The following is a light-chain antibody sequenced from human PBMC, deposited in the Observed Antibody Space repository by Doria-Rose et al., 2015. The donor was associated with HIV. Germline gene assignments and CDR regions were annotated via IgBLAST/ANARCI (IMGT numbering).Light chain of an antibody. CDR3: MQTILLPFT. CDR1: QSLVNSDGKTY. V-gene: IGKV2D-29*02. CDR2: EVS. Sequence: EIVLTQSPLSLSVTPGQPASISCRSSQSLVNSDGKTYLYWYLQRPGQSPQLLTYEVSNRSSGVPDRFSGSGSGTDFTLKISRVEPEDFGVYYCMQTILLPFTFGPGTTVDIK. J-gene: IGKJ3*01.